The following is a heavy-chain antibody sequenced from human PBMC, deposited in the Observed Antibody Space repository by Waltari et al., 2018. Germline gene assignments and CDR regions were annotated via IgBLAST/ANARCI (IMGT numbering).Heavy chain of an antibody. V-gene: IGHV1-69*05. Sequence: QVQLVQSGAEVKKPGSSVKVSCKASGGTFSSYALSGVRQAPGQGLEWMGGIIPIFGTANYAQKFQGRVTITTDESTSTAYMELSSLRSEDTAVYYCARGDSIGYCSGGSCYRFDYWGQGTLVTVSS. CDR1: GGTFSSYA. CDR2: IIPIFGTA. D-gene: IGHD2-15*01. J-gene: IGHJ4*02. CDR3: ARGDSIGYCSGGSCYRFDY.